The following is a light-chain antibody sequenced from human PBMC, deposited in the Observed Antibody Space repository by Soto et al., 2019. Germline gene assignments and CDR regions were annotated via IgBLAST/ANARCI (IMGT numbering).Light chain of an antibody. Sequence: DIVMTQSPATLSVSPGERATLSCRASQSVSSNLAWYQQKFGQAPRLLIYGASTRATGIPARFSGSVSGTEFTLTISSLQSEDFAVYYCHQYNNWPPLTFGGGPKVEIK. CDR3: HQYNNWPPLT. CDR2: GAS. CDR1: QSVSSN. V-gene: IGKV3-15*01. J-gene: IGKJ4*01.